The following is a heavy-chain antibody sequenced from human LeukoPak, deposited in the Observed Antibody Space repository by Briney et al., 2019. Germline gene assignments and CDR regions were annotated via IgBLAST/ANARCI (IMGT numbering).Heavy chain of an antibody. J-gene: IGHJ5*02. CDR2: INPSGGST. D-gene: IGHD3-3*01. CDR3: ARETLRFPRFDP. V-gene: IGHV1-46*01. Sequence: ASVKVSCKASGYTFTSYYMHWVRQAPGQGLEWMGIINPSGGSTSYAQKFRGRVTMTRDTSTSTVYMELSSLRSEDTAVYYCARETLRFPRFDPWGQGTLVTVSS. CDR1: GYTFTSYY.